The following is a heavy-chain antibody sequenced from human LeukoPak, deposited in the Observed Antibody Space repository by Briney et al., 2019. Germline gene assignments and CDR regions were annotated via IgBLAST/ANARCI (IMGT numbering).Heavy chain of an antibody. CDR2: ISGYNGNT. CDR3: ARDITMLSVAPGY. CDR1: GYSFTNCG. Sequence: ASVKVSCKASGYSFTNCGITWVRQAPGQGLEWMGWISGYNGNTDYTQRLHGRVTMTTDTSTSTAYMELNSLTSDDTAVYYCARDITMLSVAPGYWGQGTLVTVSS. V-gene: IGHV1-18*01. D-gene: IGHD3-10*01. J-gene: IGHJ4*02.